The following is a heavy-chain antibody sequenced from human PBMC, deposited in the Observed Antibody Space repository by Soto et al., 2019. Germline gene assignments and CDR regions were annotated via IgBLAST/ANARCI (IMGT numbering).Heavy chain of an antibody. CDR3: AREGEDIVVVVAAFTFDP. V-gene: IGHV1-3*01. CDR2: INAGNGNT. Sequence: ASVKVSCKASGYTFTSYAMHWVRQAPGQRLEWMGWINAGNGNTKYSQKFQGRVTITRDTSASTAYMELSSLRSEDTAVYYCAREGEDIVVVVAAFTFDPWGQGTLVTVSS. CDR1: GYTFTSYA. J-gene: IGHJ5*02. D-gene: IGHD2-15*01.